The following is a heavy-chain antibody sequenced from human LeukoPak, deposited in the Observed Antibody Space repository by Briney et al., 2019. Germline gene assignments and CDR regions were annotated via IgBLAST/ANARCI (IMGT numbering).Heavy chain of an antibody. CDR3: ARVIRGTGGDWLDP. CDR2: ITSSSST. J-gene: IGHJ5*02. V-gene: IGHV3-11*06. CDR1: GFTFSDYY. D-gene: IGHD1-1*01. Sequence: GGSLRLSCAASGFTFSDYYMRWIRQAPGKGLEWVAYITSSSSTKYADSVKGRFCVSRDNAKNSLFLQMNGLRAEDTAVYYCARVIRGTGGDWLDPWGQGTLVTVSS.